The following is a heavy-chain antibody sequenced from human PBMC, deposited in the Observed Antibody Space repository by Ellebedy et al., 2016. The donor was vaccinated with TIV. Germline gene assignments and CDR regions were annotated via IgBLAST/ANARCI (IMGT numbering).Heavy chain of an antibody. CDR3: AKLGNPAQAAAGASS. CDR2: ITYFGST. V-gene: IGHV4-59*01. D-gene: IGHD6-13*01. CDR1: GGSFSTFY. Sequence: SETPSLTXTVSGGSFSTFYWSWIRQPPGKGLEWIGYITYFGSTTYNPSLKSRVIISLDTSNNQFSLNLTSVTAADTAIYYCAKLGNPAQAAAGASSWGQGTLVTVSS. J-gene: IGHJ5*02.